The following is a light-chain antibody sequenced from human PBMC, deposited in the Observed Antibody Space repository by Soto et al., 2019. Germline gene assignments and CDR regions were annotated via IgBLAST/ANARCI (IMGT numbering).Light chain of an antibody. J-gene: IGLJ3*02. CDR1: SSDVGSYNL. CDR2: EGN. Sequence: QSVLTQPASVSGSPGQSITISCTGTSSDVGSYNLVSWYQQHPGKAPKLMIYEGNKWPSGASYRFSGSKSGNTASLTISGLQAEDEADYYCCSYAGSTTWVFGGGTKVTVL. V-gene: IGLV2-23*01. CDR3: CSYAGSTTWV.